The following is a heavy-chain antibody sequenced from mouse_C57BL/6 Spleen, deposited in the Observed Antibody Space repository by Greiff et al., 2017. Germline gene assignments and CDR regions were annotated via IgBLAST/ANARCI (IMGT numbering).Heavy chain of an antibody. V-gene: IGHV1-55*01. J-gene: IGHJ3*01. D-gene: IGHD1-1*01. CDR1: GYTFTSYW. Sequence: VQLQQPRAELVKPGASVKMSCKASGYTFTSYWITWVKQRPGQGLEWIGEIYPGSGSTNYNEKFKSKATLTVDTSSSTAYMQLSRLTSEDSAVYYCALSYYGSSYGFAYWGQGTLVTVSA. CDR2: IYPGSGST. CDR3: ALSYYGSSYGFAY.